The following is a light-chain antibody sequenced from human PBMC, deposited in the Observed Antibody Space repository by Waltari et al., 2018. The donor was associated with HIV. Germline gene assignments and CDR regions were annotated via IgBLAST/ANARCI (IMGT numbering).Light chain of an antibody. J-gene: IGKJ4*01. CDR1: QAVSVD. Sequence: DIQMTQSPSSLSASIGERVTITCRASQAVSVDLGWYQQTPGEAPRSLIYSASSVEHGVPSRFSGSRAGEDFTLTITTLQPEDCATYYCLQHHSYPLTFGGGTKVEI. CDR2: SAS. V-gene: IGKV1-17*01. CDR3: LQHHSYPLT.